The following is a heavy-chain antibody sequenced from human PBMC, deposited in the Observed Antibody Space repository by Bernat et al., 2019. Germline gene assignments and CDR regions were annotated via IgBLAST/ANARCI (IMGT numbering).Heavy chain of an antibody. CDR3: ARGAVVPLHSMDYYGMDV. Sequence: QVQLQESGPGLVKPSETLSLTCTVSGGSISSYYWSWIRQPAGKGLEWIGRIYTSGSTNYNPSLKSRVTMSVDTSKNQFSLKLSSVTAADTAVYYCARGAVVPLHSMDYYGMDVWGQGTTVTVSS. D-gene: IGHD2-21*01. J-gene: IGHJ6*02. V-gene: IGHV4-4*07. CDR2: IYTSGST. CDR1: GGSISSYY.